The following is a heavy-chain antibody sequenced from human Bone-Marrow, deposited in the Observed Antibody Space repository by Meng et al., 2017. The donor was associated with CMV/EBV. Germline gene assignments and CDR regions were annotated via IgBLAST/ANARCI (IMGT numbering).Heavy chain of an antibody. J-gene: IGHJ4*02. D-gene: IGHD6-19*01. CDR2: IYYSGST. CDR3: ARAEDSSGWSQLDY. CDR1: GGSVSSGSYY. V-gene: IGHV4-61*01. Sequence: GSLRLSCTVSGGSVSSGSYYWSWIRQPPGKGLEWIGYIYYSGSTNYNPSLKSRVTISVDTSKNQFSLKLSSVTAADTAVYYCARAEDSSGWSQLDYWGQGTLVTVSS.